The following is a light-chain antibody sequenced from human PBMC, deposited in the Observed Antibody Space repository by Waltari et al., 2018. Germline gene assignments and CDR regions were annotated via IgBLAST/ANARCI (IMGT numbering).Light chain of an antibody. CDR3: QKYGTLPAT. Sequence: DIFLTQSPGTLSLSPGEGATLSCRASQSISRFLAWYQQKPGQAPRLLIYHASTRATVIPDRFSGSGSGTDFSLTISRLGPEDFSVYYCQKYGTLPATFGQGTKVEIK. CDR2: HAS. CDR1: QSISRF. V-gene: IGKV3-20*01. J-gene: IGKJ1*01.